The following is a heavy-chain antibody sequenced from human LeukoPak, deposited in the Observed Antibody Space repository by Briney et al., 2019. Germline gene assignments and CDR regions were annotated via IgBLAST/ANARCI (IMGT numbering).Heavy chain of an antibody. D-gene: IGHD7-27*01. V-gene: IGHV3-7*01. CDR2: ISQDGSET. CDR1: GFTFNSFF. Sequence: GGSLRLPCAASGFTFNSFFLNWVRLTPGRELEWLACISQDGSETFYMDSVRGRFTISRDNTKNSLYLQMDSLRAEDTAVYFCVRDLGHSRHYFEYWGQGALVTVSS. J-gene: IGHJ4*02. CDR3: VRDLGHSRHYFEY.